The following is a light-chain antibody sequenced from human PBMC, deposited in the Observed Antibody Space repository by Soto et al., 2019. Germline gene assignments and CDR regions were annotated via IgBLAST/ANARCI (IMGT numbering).Light chain of an antibody. CDR3: PDYNSAPRALT. Sequence: DIPMTQSPSSLSASVGDRVTITCRASQGITNYLAWYQQKPGKVPKLLIYAASTLHSGVPSRFRGSGSGTDFTLTISSLQPEDVATYYCPDYNSAPRALTFGGGTKVEIK. J-gene: IGKJ4*01. CDR2: AAS. V-gene: IGKV1-27*01. CDR1: QGITNY.